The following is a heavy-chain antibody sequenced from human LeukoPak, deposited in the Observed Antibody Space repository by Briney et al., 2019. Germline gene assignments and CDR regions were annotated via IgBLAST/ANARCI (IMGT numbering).Heavy chain of an antibody. CDR3: ARDASDIVVVPAAVGPFDL. CDR1: GSTFSAYA. CDR2: ISGNGVAT. J-gene: IGHJ4*02. V-gene: IGHV3-64*01. Sequence: GGSLRLSCAASGSTFSAYAMSWVRRTPGKGLEYVSIISGNGVATHYATSVKGRFTISRDNSKNTLYLQMGSLRAEDMAVYYCARDASDIVVVPAAVGPFDLWGQGTLVTVSS. D-gene: IGHD2-2*01.